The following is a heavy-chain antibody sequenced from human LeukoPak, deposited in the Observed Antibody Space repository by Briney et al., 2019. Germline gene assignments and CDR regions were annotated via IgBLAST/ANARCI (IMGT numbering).Heavy chain of an antibody. J-gene: IGHJ5*02. CDR1: GGSISSYY. Sequence: SSETLSLTCTVSGGSISSYYWSWIRQPPGKGLEWIGYIYYSGSTNYNPSLKSRVTISVDTSKNQFSLKLSSVTAADTAVYYCARGTREMRNYYGSGSYSHWFDPWGQGTLVTVSS. CDR3: ARGTREMRNYYGSGSYSHWFDP. CDR2: IYYSGST. V-gene: IGHV4-59*01. D-gene: IGHD3-10*01.